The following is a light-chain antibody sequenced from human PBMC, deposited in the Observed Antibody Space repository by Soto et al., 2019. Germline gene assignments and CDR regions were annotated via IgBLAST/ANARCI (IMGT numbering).Light chain of an antibody. J-gene: IGKJ1*01. Sequence: MTQSPSSVSASVGDRVTITCRASQSVRSNLAWYQQKPGQAPSLLIYGAFTRATGIPTRFSGTGSGTEFTLTISSLQSEDFALYYCQQYNDWPLTFGQGTKVEV. CDR3: QQYNDWPLT. V-gene: IGKV3-15*01. CDR2: GAF. CDR1: QSVRSN.